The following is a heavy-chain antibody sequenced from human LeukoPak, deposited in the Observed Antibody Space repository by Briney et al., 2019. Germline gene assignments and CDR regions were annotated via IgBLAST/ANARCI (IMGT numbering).Heavy chain of an antibody. CDR1: GGSISSVDYY. D-gene: IGHD2-15*01. Sequence: SETLSLTCSVSGGSISSVDYYWSWIRQPPGKGLEWIGYIYPSGRTYYNPSLTSRVTISVDTFENQFSLKLTSVTTADTAVYYCARGIGYCRSANCYGSGDYWGQGTLVTVSS. CDR3: ARGIGYCRSANCYGSGDY. J-gene: IGHJ4*02. CDR2: IYPSGRT. V-gene: IGHV4-30-4*01.